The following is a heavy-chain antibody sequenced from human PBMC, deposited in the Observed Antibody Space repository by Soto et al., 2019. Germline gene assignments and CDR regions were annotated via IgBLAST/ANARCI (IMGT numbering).Heavy chain of an antibody. D-gene: IGHD3-10*01. V-gene: IGHV3-21*01. J-gene: IGHJ4*02. CDR1: GFTFSSYS. CDR3: AKSATYMVRGVIVDY. Sequence: PGGSLRLSCAASGFTFSSYSMNWVRQAPGKGLEWVSSISSSSSYIYYADSVKGRFTISRDNAKNSLYLQMNSLRAEDTVVYYCAKSATYMVRGVIVDYWGQGTLVTVSS. CDR2: ISSSSSYI.